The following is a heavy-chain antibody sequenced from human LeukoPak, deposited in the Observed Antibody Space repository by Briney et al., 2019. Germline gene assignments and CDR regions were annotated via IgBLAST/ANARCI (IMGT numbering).Heavy chain of an antibody. CDR2: ISRSGSTK. D-gene: IGHD2-15*01. V-gene: IGHV3-11*01. J-gene: IGHJ6*03. CDR3: ARVLRYCSGGNCYSGGLGYMDV. CDR1: GFTFSDYN. Sequence: PGGSLRLSCAASGFTFSDYNMRWIRQAPGKGLEWVSSISRSGSTKYYADSVRGRCTISRDNAKNSLFLQMNSLRAADTAVYYCARVLRYCSGGNCYSGGLGYMDVWGKGTTVTISS.